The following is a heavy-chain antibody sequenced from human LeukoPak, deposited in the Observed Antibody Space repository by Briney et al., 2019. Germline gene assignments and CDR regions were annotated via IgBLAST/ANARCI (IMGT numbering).Heavy chain of an antibody. J-gene: IGHJ3*02. D-gene: IGHD2-15*01. CDR1: GYSFIIYW. CDR3: ARRLRYDAYDI. CDR2: IYPGDSDT. Sequence: GESLKISCKGSGYSFIIYWIGWVRQMPGKGLEWMGIIYPGDSDTRYSPSFQGQVTISADKSISTAYLQWSSLKASDTAMYYCARRLRYDAYDIWGQGTMVTVSS. V-gene: IGHV5-51*01.